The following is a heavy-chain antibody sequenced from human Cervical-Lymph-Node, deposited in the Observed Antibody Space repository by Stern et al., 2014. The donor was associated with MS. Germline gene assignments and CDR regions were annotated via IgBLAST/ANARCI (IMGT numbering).Heavy chain of an antibody. CDR1: GFTFTSSA. J-gene: IGHJ3*02. D-gene: IGHD3-22*01. V-gene: IGHV1-58*01. CDR3: AAEPMYYSDSVGAFDI. Sequence: QLVQSGPEVKQPGTSVKVSCKASGFTFTSSAVQWVRQARGQRLEWIGCIVVGSGNTNYAQKFQERVTITRDMSTSTAYMELSSLRSEDTAVYYCAAEPMYYSDSVGAFDIWGQGTMVTVSS. CDR2: IVVGSGNT.